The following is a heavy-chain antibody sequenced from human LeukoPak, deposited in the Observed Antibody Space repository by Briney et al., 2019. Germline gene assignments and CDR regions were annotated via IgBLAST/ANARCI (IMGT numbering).Heavy chain of an antibody. V-gene: IGHV3-7*01. Sequence: GGSLRLSCAASGFPFSYYWMSWVRQAPGKGLEWVAHIKQIGSERFYVDSVKGRFTTSRDNAKNSLFLEMNSLRAEDTAVYYCARDSGFQYYSGMDVWGQGTTVTVSS. CDR1: GFPFSYYW. CDR3: ARDSGFQYYSGMDV. D-gene: IGHD1-26*01. CDR2: IKQIGSER. J-gene: IGHJ6*02.